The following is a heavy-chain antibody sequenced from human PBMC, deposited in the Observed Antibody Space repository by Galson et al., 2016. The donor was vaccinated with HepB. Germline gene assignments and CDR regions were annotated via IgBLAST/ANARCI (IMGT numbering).Heavy chain of an antibody. CDR3: SPVDGP. D-gene: IGHD2-21*01. V-gene: IGHV3-7*03. CDR2: INIDGSGK. J-gene: IGHJ5*02. Sequence: SLRLSCAASGFPFSDNWMSWVRQAPGKGLEWVANINIDGSGKYYVDSVKGRFTISIDNAKDSLYLQMSRLRPEDTALYYCSPVDGPWGQGTLVTVSS. CDR1: GFPFSDNW.